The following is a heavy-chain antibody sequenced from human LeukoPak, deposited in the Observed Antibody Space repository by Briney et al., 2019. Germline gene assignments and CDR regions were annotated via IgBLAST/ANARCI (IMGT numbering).Heavy chain of an antibody. CDR2: ISYDGSNK. CDR3: ARGGSYLSAFDI. Sequence: PGRFLRLSCAASGFTFSSYGMHWVRQAPGKGLEWVAVISYDGSNKYYADSVKGRFTISRDNSKNTLYLQMNSLRAEDTAVYYCARGGSYLSAFDIWGQGTMVTVSS. V-gene: IGHV3-30*03. CDR1: GFTFSSYG. J-gene: IGHJ3*02. D-gene: IGHD1-26*01.